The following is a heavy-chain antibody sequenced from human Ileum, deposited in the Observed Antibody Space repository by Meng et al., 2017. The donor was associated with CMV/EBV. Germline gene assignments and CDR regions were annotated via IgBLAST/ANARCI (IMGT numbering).Heavy chain of an antibody. CDR3: ARGLMSGYSYGYEDY. V-gene: IGHV4-61*02. CDR1: GGSISSNNYY. D-gene: IGHD5-18*01. CDR2: IYTGGST. Sequence: QVQRLGSGPGLVKPSQTLSLTCTVSGGSISSNNYYWSWIRQPAGKGLEWIGRIYTGGSTDYNPSLKSRVTISVDMSKNQFSLKLSSVAAADTAVYYCARGLMSGYSYGYEDYWGQGTLVTVSS. J-gene: IGHJ4*02.